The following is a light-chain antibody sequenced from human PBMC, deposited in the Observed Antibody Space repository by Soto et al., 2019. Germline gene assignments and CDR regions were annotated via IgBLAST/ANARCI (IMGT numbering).Light chain of an antibody. V-gene: IGKV3-15*01. CDR1: QSVSSD. CDR3: QQYNKWLPLT. J-gene: IGKJ4*01. Sequence: EIVMTQSPATLSVSPGERATLSCRASQSVSSDLAWYQQKPGQAPWLLIYDASTRATGSPIGFSGSGSGTEFTLTISSLQSEDFALYYCQQYNKWLPLTFGGGTKVEI. CDR2: DAS.